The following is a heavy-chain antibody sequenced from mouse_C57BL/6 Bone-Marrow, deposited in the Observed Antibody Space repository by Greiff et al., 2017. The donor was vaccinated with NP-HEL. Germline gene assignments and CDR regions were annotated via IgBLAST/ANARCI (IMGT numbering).Heavy chain of an antibody. V-gene: IGHV10-1*01. CDR1: GFSFNTYA. D-gene: IGHD1-2*01. CDR3: VRHHNYVWYFDV. Sequence: EVQLVESGGGLVQPKGSLKLSCAASGFSFNTYAMNWVRQAPGKGLEWVARIRSNSNNYATYYADSVKDRFTISRDDSESMLELQMNNLKTEDTAMYYCVRHHNYVWYFDVWGTGTTVTVSS. J-gene: IGHJ1*03. CDR2: IRSNSNNYAT.